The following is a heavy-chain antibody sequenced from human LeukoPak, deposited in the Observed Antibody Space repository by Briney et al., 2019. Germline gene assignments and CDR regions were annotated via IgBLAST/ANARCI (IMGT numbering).Heavy chain of an antibody. V-gene: IGHV4-34*01. CDR2: INHSGIS. J-gene: IGHJ3*02. CDR1: GASFSGYY. CDR3: ATLIDDNDFWSPSDI. Sequence: PSETLSLTCAVYGASFSGYYWSWNRQPPGKGLEWIGEINHSGISNYNPSLKSRVTISVDTSKNQFSLKLTSVTAADAAVYYCATLIDDNDFWSPSDIWGQGTVVTVSS. D-gene: IGHD3-3*01.